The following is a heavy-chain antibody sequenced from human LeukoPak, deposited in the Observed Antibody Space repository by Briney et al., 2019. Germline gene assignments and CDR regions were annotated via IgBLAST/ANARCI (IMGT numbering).Heavy chain of an antibody. J-gene: IGHJ3*02. CDR2: IYHSGST. V-gene: IGHV4-30-2*01. Sequence: SQTLSLTCAVSGGSISSGGYFWSWIRQPPGKGLEWIGYIYHSGSTYYNPSLKSRVTISVDRSKNQFSLKLSSVTAADTAVYYCARSMVRGFDAFDIWGQGTMVTVSS. CDR3: ARSMVRGFDAFDI. D-gene: IGHD3-10*01. CDR1: GGSISSGGYF.